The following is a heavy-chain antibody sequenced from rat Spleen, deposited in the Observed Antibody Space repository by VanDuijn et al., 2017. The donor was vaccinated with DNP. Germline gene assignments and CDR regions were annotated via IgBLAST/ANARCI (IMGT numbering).Heavy chain of an antibody. V-gene: IGHV6-6*01. CDR3: ARIGAVTGTFDF. CDR2: IKGKSNNYAT. J-gene: IGHJ2*01. CDR1: GFTFSPAW. D-gene: IGHD5-1*01. Sequence: EVQVLESGGGLEQPGNSLKLSCATSGFTFSPAWMYWYRQSTEKRLEWVARIKGKSNNYATDYTESVKGRFIISRDDSKSSIYLQMNNLKEEDTATYYCARIGAVTGTFDFWGQGVMVTVSS.